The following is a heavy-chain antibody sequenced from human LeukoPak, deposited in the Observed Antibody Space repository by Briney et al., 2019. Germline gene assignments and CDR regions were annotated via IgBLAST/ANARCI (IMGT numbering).Heavy chain of an antibody. J-gene: IGHJ6*02. CDR2: IWYDGSDK. D-gene: IGHD3-9*01. CDR1: GFTFNTFN. Sequence: GGSLRLSCAASGFTFNTFNMNWVRQAPGKGLEWVAIIWYDGSDKYYADSVKGRFTISRDNSKNTLYLQMNSLRAEDTAVYYCARDILTGAYYYYGMDVWGQGTTVTVSS. CDR3: ARDILTGAYYYYGMDV. V-gene: IGHV3-33*08.